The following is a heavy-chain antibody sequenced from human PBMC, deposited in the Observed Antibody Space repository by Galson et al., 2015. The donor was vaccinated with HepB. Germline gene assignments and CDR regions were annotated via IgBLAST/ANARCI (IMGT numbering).Heavy chain of an antibody. D-gene: IGHD3-10*01. CDR1: GFTFSSYA. J-gene: IGHJ6*02. CDR2: ISYDGSNK. Sequence: SLRLSCAASGFTFSSYAMHWVRQAPGKGLEWVAVISYDGSNKYYADSVKGRFTISRDNSKNTLYLQMNSLRAEDTAVYYCARGSGVYYGMDVWGQGTTVTVSS. CDR3: ARGSGVYYGMDV. V-gene: IGHV3-30-3*01.